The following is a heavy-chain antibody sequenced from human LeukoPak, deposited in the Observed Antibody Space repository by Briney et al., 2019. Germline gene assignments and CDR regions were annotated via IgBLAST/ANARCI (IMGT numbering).Heavy chain of an antibody. CDR1: GGSISSSSYY. J-gene: IGHJ4*02. Sequence: PSETLSLTCTVSGGSISSSSYYWGWIRQPPGKGLEWIGSIYYSGSTYYNPSLKSRVTISVDTSKNQFSLKLSSVTAADTAVYYCARTTFDPQLGTYWSQGTLVTVSS. CDR2: IYYSGST. D-gene: IGHD6-13*01. V-gene: IGHV4-39*01. CDR3: ARTTFDPQLGTY.